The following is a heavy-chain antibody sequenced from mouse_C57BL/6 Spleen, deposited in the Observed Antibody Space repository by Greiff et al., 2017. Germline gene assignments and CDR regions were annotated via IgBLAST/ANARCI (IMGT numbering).Heavy chain of an antibody. J-gene: IGHJ3*01. D-gene: IGHD4-1*01. Sequence: EVKLVESGGGLVQPGESLKLSCESNEYEFPSHDMSWVRKTPEKRLELVAAINSDGGSTDYPDTMERRFIMSRDNTKTTLYLQMSSLRSEDTALYYCARQNWDGGFAYWGQGTLVTVSA. V-gene: IGHV5-2*01. CDR2: INSDGGST. CDR1: EYEFPSHD. CDR3: ARQNWDGGFAY.